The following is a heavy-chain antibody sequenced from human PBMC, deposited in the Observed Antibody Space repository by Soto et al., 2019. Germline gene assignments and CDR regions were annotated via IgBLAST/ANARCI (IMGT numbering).Heavy chain of an antibody. Sequence: NPGGSLRLSCAASGFTFSNAWMSWVRQAPGKGLEWVGRIKSKTDGGTTDYAAPVKGRFTISRDDSKNTLYLQMNSLKTEDTAVYYCTTHNDDFWSGYYDYWGQGTLVTVSS. D-gene: IGHD3-3*01. CDR2: IKSKTDGGTT. CDR3: TTHNDDFWSGYYDY. CDR1: GFTFSNAW. V-gene: IGHV3-15*01. J-gene: IGHJ4*02.